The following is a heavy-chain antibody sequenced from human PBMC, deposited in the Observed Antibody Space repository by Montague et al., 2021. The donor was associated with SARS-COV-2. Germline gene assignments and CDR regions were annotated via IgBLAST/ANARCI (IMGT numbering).Heavy chain of an antibody. V-gene: IGHV4-34*01. D-gene: IGHD3-22*01. CDR1: GGSFGDDH. CDR3: ARGHLSVSMIVVVFTSASYHFDC. J-gene: IGHJ4*02. CDR2: IKQSGRT. Sequence: SETLSLTCAVYGGSFGDDHWSWIRQPPGKGLEWIGDIKQSGRTNYNPSLKSRVTISVDTSKNQFSLKVTTVTAADTAVYFCARGHLSVSMIVVVFTSASYHFDCWGQGAQVTVSS.